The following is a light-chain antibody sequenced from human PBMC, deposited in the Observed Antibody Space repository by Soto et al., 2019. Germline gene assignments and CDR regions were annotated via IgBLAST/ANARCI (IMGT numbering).Light chain of an antibody. CDR2: WAS. CDR3: QQFFSPPLP. J-gene: IGKJ4*01. CDR1: QSILYRYNGKKY. V-gene: IGKV4-1*01. Sequence: DIVMTQSPDSLSVSLGERATINCKPSQSILYRYNGKKYLAWDQQKPGHPPKLLIYWASTRESGGPERFSRSGSGTDFTLTLSSLQAEDVAVHYGQQFFSPPLPFGGGTRVEI.